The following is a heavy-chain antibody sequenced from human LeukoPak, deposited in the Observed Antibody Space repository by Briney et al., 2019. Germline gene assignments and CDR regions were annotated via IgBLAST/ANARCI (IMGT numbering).Heavy chain of an antibody. Sequence: PGGSLRLSCAASGFTFTNYAMSWIRQAPGKGLEWVSAISGSGGSTYYADSVKGRFTISRDSSKNTLYLQMNSLRAEDTAVYYCAKDLDCSSTTCYPDFWGQGTLVTVSS. V-gene: IGHV3-23*01. CDR1: GFTFTNYA. CDR2: ISGSGGST. D-gene: IGHD2-2*01. J-gene: IGHJ4*02. CDR3: AKDLDCSSTTCYPDF.